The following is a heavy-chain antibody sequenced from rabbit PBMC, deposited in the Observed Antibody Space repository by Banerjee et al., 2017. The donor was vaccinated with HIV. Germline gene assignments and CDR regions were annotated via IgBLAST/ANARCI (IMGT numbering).Heavy chain of an antibody. CDR3: ASGYSDVYFNL. CDR2: IYNSDGST. J-gene: IGHJ4*01. CDR1: GFDFSSNA. Sequence: QEQLEESGGGLVKPEGSLTLTCKASGFDFSSNAMCWVRQAPGKGPEWIACIYNSDGSTYYASWVNGRFTISRSTSLNTVTLQMTSLTAADTATYFCASGYSDVYFNLWGPGTLVTVS. D-gene: IGHD1-1*01. V-gene: IGHV1S47*01.